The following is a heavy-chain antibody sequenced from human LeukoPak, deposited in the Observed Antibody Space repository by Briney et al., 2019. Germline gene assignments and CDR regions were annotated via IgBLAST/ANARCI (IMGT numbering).Heavy chain of an antibody. J-gene: IGHJ3*02. Sequence: GGSLRLSCEASGFLFTSYWMSWVRQAPGKGPEWVAHIKENGNEQYYADSVKGRFTISRDNVKQSLCLQMNNLRVEDTAVYYCARGPGDYDASDIWGQGTMVTVSS. CDR2: IKENGNEQ. CDR1: GFLFTSYW. D-gene: IGHD4-11*01. CDR3: ARGPGDYDASDI. V-gene: IGHV3-7*01.